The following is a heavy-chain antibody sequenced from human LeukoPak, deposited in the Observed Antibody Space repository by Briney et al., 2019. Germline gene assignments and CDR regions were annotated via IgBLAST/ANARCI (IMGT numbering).Heavy chain of an antibody. CDR1: GYTFSTYD. D-gene: IGHD1-7*01. J-gene: IGHJ4*02. CDR2: ISAYNGNT. Sequence: ASVKVSCKASGYTFSTYDINWVRQAPGQGLEWMGWISAYNGNTNYAQKLQGRVTMTTDTSTSTAYMELRSLRSDDTAVYYCARGWNYGHFDYWGQGTLVTVSS. CDR3: ARGWNYGHFDY. V-gene: IGHV1-18*01.